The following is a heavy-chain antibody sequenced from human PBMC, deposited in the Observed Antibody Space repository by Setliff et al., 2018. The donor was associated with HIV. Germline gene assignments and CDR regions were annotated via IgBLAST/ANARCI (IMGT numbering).Heavy chain of an antibody. CDR3: ARESLNLGELSSNPDTSDI. CDR2: IYYNGGT. J-gene: IGHJ3*02. V-gene: IGHV4-59*12. D-gene: IGHD3-16*02. Sequence: SETLSLTCAVSFYSISSGLYWSWIRQTPGKRLEYIGYIYYNGGTNYNPSLKSRVTISLDTSKNQFSLSLRSVTAADTAVYYCARESLNLGELSSNPDTSDIWGQGTMVTVSS. CDR1: FYSISSGLY.